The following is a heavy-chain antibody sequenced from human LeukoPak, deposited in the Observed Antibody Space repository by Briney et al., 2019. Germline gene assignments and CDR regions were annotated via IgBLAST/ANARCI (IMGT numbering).Heavy chain of an antibody. J-gene: IGHJ4*02. Sequence: GASVKVSCKASGYIFSSYYMHWVRQAPGQGLEWMGILNPSGGSTSYAQKFQGRVTMTRDTSTSTVYMELSSLRSEDTAVYYCARDSPISGSYYGGLSYWGQGTLVTVSS. V-gene: IGHV1-46*01. CDR3: ARDSPISGSYYGGLSY. CDR2: LNPSGGST. D-gene: IGHD1-26*01. CDR1: GYIFSSYY.